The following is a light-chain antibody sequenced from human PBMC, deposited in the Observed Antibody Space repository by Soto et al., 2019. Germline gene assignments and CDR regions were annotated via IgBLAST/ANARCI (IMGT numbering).Light chain of an antibody. CDR3: QQSYSNPWT. V-gene: IGKV1-39*01. J-gene: IGKJ1*01. CDR1: QSISSW. Sequence: DIQMTQSPSSLTASLGDRVTITCRASQSISSWLAWYQQKPGKAPKLLIYAASSLQSGVPSRFSGSGSGTDFTLTISSLPPEDFETYYCQQSYSNPWTFGQGTKVDIK. CDR2: AAS.